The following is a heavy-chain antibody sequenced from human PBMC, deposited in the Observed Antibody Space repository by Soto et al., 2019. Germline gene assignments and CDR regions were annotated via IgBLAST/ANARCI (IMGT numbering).Heavy chain of an antibody. D-gene: IGHD6-6*01. CDR3: ARAQYSSSALLFDY. V-gene: IGHV1-69*02. CDR2: IIPILGIA. J-gene: IGHJ4*02. Sequence: GASLKVSCKASGGTFSSYTISWVRQAPGQGLEWMGRIIPILGIANYAQKFQGRVTITADKSTSTAYMELSSLRSEDTAVYYCARAQYSSSALLFDYWGQGTMVTVS. CDR1: GGTFSSYT.